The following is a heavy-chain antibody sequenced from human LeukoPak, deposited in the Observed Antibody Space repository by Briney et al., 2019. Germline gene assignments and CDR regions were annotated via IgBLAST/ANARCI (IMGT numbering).Heavy chain of an antibody. CDR1: AFSLNAYN. V-gene: IGHV3-21*04. CDR3: VRDRGTYRPIDC. CDR2: ISYTGTYI. D-gene: IGHD1-26*01. Sequence: PGGSLRLSCAASAFSLNAYNMNWVRQAPGKGLEWVSSISYTGTYIYYADSVKGRFTISRDNAQNSLYPQMNSLRAEDTAIYYCVRDRGTYRPIDCWGQGTLVTVSS. J-gene: IGHJ4*02.